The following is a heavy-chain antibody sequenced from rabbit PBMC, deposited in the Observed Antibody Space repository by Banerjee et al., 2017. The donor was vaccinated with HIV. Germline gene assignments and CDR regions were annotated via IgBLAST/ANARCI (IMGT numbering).Heavy chain of an antibody. Sequence: QLKESGGGLVQPGGSLTLACKASGFTLNNYYMNWVRQAPGKGLEWIGYIDPVFGIRYYADWVNGRFTISSHNAQNTLYLQLNSLTAADTATYFCVRDKASTSGDYGPWYFDLWGPGTLVTVS. D-gene: IGHD1-1*01. V-gene: IGHV1S7*01. CDR1: GFTLNNYY. CDR2: IDPVFGIR. J-gene: IGHJ4*01. CDR3: VRDKASTSGDYGPWYFDL.